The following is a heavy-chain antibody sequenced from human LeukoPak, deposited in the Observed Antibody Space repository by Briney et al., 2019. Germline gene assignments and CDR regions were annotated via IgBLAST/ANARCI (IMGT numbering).Heavy chain of an antibody. CDR3: TTGVVMITFGGPNDY. J-gene: IGHJ4*02. CDR1: GFTFSNAW. V-gene: IGHV3-15*01. D-gene: IGHD3-16*01. Sequence: GGSLRLSCAASGFTFSNAWMSWVRQAPGKGLEWVGRIKSKTDGGTTDYAAPVKGRFTISRDDSKNTLYLQMNSLKTEDTAVYYCTTGVVMITFGGPNDYWGQGTLVTVSS. CDR2: IKSKTDGGTT.